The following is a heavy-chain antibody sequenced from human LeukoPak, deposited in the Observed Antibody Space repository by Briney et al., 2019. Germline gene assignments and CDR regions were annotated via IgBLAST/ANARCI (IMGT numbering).Heavy chain of an antibody. CDR1: GYTFTSYG. CDR2: IIPIFGTA. V-gene: IGHV1-69*13. CDR3: ARVGATLFDY. D-gene: IGHD1-26*01. J-gene: IGHJ4*02. Sequence: ASVKVSCKASGYTFTSYGISWVRQAPGQGLEWMGGIIPIFGTANYAQKFQGRVTITADESTSTAYMELSSLRSEDTAVYYCARVGATLFDYWGQGTLVTVSS.